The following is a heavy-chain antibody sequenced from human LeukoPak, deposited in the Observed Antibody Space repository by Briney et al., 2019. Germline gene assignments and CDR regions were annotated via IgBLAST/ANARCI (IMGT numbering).Heavy chain of an antibody. CDR3: AKAGNYYDSSGYSLHFDY. J-gene: IGHJ4*02. V-gene: IGHV3-23*01. Sequence: PGGSLRLSCAASGFTFGSYAMSWVRQAPGKGLEWVSAISGSGGSTYYADSVKGRFTISRDNSKNTLYLQMNSLRAEDTAVYYCAKAGNYYDSSGYSLHFDYWCQGTLVTVSS. D-gene: IGHD3-22*01. CDR1: GFTFGSYA. CDR2: ISGSGGST.